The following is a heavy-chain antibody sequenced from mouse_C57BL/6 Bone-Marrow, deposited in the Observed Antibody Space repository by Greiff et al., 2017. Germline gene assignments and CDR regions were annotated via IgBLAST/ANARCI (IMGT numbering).Heavy chain of an antibody. CDR3: AKFLYYGNYGYAMDY. V-gene: IGHV1-9*01. Sequence: QVQLQQSGAELMNPGASVKLSCKATGYTFTGYWIEWVKQRPGHGLEWIGEILPGSGSTNYNEKFKGKATFTADTSSNTAYMQLSSLTTEDSAIYYCAKFLYYGNYGYAMDYWGQGTSVTVSS. D-gene: IGHD2-1*01. CDR1: GYTFTGYW. J-gene: IGHJ4*01. CDR2: ILPGSGST.